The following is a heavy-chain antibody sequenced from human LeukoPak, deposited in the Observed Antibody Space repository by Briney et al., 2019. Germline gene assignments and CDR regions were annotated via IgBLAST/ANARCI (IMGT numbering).Heavy chain of an antibody. Sequence: GGSLRLSCAASGFTFSSYAMHWVRQAPGKGLEWVAVISYDGSNKYYADSVKGRFTISRDNSKNTLYLQMNGLRAEDTAVYYCARESLYCSSTSCPDYWGQGTLVTVSS. D-gene: IGHD2-2*01. CDR3: ARESLYCSSTSCPDY. V-gene: IGHV3-30-3*01. CDR2: ISYDGSNK. J-gene: IGHJ4*02. CDR1: GFTFSSYA.